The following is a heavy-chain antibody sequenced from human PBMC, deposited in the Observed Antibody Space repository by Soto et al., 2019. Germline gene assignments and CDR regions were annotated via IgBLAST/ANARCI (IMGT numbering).Heavy chain of an antibody. CDR1: GYTFTGYY. Sequence: ASVKVSCKASGYTFTGYYMHWVRQAPGQGLEWMGWINPNSGGTNYAQKFQGWVTMTRDTSISTAYMELSRLRSDDTAVHYCARMRATAAAGTAAFDIWGQGTMVTVSS. V-gene: IGHV1-2*04. CDR2: INPNSGGT. D-gene: IGHD6-13*01. J-gene: IGHJ3*02. CDR3: ARMRATAAAGTAAFDI.